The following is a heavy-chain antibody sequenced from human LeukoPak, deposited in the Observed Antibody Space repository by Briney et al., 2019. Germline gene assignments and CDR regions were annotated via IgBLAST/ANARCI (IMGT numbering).Heavy chain of an antibody. V-gene: IGHV4-39*07. CDR1: GASISSTSYY. Sequence: KPSETLSLTCTVSGASISSTSYYWGWIRQPPGKGLEWIGSISYSGRTYYNPSVKSRVTISIGASNNQFSLRLSSLTAADTAVYYCAIGGVRGVICFGVFEYWGQGTLVTVSS. CDR3: AIGGVRGVICFGVFEY. CDR2: ISYSGRT. J-gene: IGHJ4*02. D-gene: IGHD3-10*01.